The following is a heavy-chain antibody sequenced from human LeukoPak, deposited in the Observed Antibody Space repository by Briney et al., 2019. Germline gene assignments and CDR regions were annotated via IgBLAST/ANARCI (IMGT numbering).Heavy chain of an antibody. CDR3: ARNSGSRGLDY. J-gene: IGHJ4*02. CDR2: ISYDGSNK. Sequence: GGSLRLSCAASGFTFSSYAMHWVRQAPGEGLEWVAVISYDGSNKYYADSVKGRFTISRDNSKNTLYLQMNSLRAEDTAVYYCARNSGSRGLDYWGQGTLVTVSS. CDR1: GFTFSSYA. D-gene: IGHD1-26*01. V-gene: IGHV3-30-3*01.